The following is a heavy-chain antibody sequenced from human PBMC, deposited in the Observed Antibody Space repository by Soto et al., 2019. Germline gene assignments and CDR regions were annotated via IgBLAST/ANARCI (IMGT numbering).Heavy chain of an antibody. V-gene: IGHV3-21*01. Sequence: VRSLRLSCAASGFTFRTYYMIWVRQAPGKGLEWVSSISAGSSNIYYAPSVKGRFTISRDNAKNSLYLQINSLRAEDTAVYYCARQYPSSSRHFDHWGQGTLVTVSS. CDR2: ISAGSSNI. CDR1: GFTFRTYY. J-gene: IGHJ4*02. D-gene: IGHD6-6*01. CDR3: ARQYPSSSRHFDH.